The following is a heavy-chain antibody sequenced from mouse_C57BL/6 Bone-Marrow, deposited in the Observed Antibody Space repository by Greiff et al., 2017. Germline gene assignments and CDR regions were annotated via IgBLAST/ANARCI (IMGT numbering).Heavy chain of an antibody. CDR2: IYPRSGNT. Sequence: QVQLKESGAELARPGASVKLSCKASGYTFTSYGISWVKQRTGQGLEWIGEIYPRSGNTYYNEKFKGKATLTADKSSSTAYMELRSLTSEDSAVYFCARRRARIPYSYWGQGTTLTVSS. J-gene: IGHJ2*01. CDR3: ARRRARIPYSY. V-gene: IGHV1-81*01. CDR1: GYTFTSYG. D-gene: IGHD2-10*01.